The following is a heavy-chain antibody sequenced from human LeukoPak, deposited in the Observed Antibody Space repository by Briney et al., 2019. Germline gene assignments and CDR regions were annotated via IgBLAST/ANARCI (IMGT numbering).Heavy chain of an antibody. Sequence: ASVKVSCKASGYTFTGYYMHWVRQAPGQGLEWMGWINPNSGGTNYAQKFQGWVTMTRDTSISTAYMELSRLRSDDTAVYYCARDPVCSGGSCYVGDSDYWGQGTLVTVSS. CDR2: INPNSGGT. D-gene: IGHD2-15*01. CDR1: GYTFTGYY. CDR3: ARDPVCSGGSCYVGDSDY. J-gene: IGHJ4*02. V-gene: IGHV1-2*04.